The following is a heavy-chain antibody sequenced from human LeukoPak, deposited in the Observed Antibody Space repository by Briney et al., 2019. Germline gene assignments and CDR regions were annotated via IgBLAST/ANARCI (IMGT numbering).Heavy chain of an antibody. CDR1: GFTFSSYA. D-gene: IGHD3-10*01. V-gene: IGHV3-48*02. CDR2: ISSGGSTI. J-gene: IGHJ3*02. CDR3: ARAGGLLWFGEVLESSDAFHI. Sequence: PGGSLRLSCAASGFTFSSYAMNWVRQAPGKGLEWVSYISSGGSTIYYADSVKGRFTISRDNAKNSLYLQVNSLRDEDTAVYYCARAGGLLWFGEVLESSDAFHIWGQGTMVTVSS.